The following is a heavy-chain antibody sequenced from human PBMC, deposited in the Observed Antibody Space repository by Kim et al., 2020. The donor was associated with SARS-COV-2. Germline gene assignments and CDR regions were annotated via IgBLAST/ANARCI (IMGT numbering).Heavy chain of an antibody. CDR1: GFTFDDYG. CDR3: ARDRGYDSSLDHDAFDI. D-gene: IGHD3-22*01. J-gene: IGHJ3*02. Sequence: GGSLRLSCAASGFTFDDYGMSWVRQAPGKGLEWVSGINWNGGSTGYADSVKGRFTISRDNAKNSLYLQMNSLRAEDTALYHCARDRGYDSSLDHDAFDIWGQGTMVTVSS. V-gene: IGHV3-20*01. CDR2: INWNGGST.